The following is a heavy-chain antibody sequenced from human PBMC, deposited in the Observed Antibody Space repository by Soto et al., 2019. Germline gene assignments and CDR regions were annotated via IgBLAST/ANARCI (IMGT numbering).Heavy chain of an antibody. CDR3: AKDRTTGTQGLFYGLDV. Sequence: QMQLVESGGGVVQPGRSLRLSCVASGFTFNRYGMHWVRQAPGKGLEWVALISFDGSDKFYLDSVKGRFTLSRDNSKNTMCLQMNNLRSEDTALYYCAKDRTTGTQGLFYGLDVWGQGTTVTVSS. V-gene: IGHV3-30*18. D-gene: IGHD4-4*01. J-gene: IGHJ6*01. CDR1: GFTFNRYG. CDR2: ISFDGSDK.